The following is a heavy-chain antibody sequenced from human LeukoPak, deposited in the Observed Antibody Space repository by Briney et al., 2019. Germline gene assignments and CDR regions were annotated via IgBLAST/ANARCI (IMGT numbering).Heavy chain of an antibody. J-gene: IGHJ5*02. CDR1: GYTFTGYY. CDR3: ARDRGTIRGPTRGVDP. V-gene: IGHV1-2*02. Sequence: ASVKVSCKASGYTFTGYYMHWVRQAPGQGLEWMGWINPNSGGTNYAQKFQGRVTMTRDTSIRTAYMELSRLRSDDTAVYYCARDRGTIRGPTRGVDPWGQGTLVTVSS. CDR2: INPNSGGT. D-gene: IGHD2-8*01.